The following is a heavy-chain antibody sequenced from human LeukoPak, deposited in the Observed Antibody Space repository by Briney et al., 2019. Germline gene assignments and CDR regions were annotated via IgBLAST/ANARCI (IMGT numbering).Heavy chain of an antibody. J-gene: IGHJ5*02. CDR3: AREGSHYYGSGSYGWFDP. CDR1: GGSISSYS. CDR2: THYSGST. Sequence: SETLSLTCTVSGGSISSYSWSWIRQPPGKGLEWIGYTHYSGSTNYNPSLKSRVTISVDTSKNQFSLKLSSVTAADTAVYYCAREGSHYYGSGSYGWFDPWGQGTLVTVSS. D-gene: IGHD3-10*01. V-gene: IGHV4-59*12.